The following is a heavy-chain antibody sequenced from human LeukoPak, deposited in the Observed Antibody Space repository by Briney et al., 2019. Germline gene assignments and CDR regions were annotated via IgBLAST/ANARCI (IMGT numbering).Heavy chain of an antibody. CDR3: ARDREGGSFDY. D-gene: IGHD2-15*01. CDR1: GGSISSYY. Sequence: SETLSLTCTVSGGSISSYYWSWIRQPPGKGLEWIGYIYYSGSTNYNPSLRSRVTISVDRSKNQFSLKLSSVTAADTAVYYCARDREGGSFDYWGQGTLVTVSS. V-gene: IGHV4-59*12. CDR2: IYYSGST. J-gene: IGHJ4*02.